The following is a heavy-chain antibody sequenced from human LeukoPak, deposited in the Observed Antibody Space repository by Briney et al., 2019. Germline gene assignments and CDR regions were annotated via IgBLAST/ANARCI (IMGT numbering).Heavy chain of an antibody. Sequence: GGSLRLSCAASGFTFSSYGMSWVRQAPGKGLEWVSAISGSGGSTYCADSVKGRFTISRDNSKNTLYLQMNSLRAEDTAVYYCARRAGGYSHPYDYWGQGTLVTVSS. V-gene: IGHV3-23*01. D-gene: IGHD4-23*01. CDR1: GFTFSSYG. CDR3: ARRAGGYSHPYDY. J-gene: IGHJ4*02. CDR2: ISGSGGST.